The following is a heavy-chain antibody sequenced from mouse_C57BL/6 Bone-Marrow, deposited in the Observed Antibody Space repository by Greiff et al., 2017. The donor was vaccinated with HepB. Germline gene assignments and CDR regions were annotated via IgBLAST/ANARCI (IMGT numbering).Heavy chain of an antibody. V-gene: IGHV1-15*01. CDR1: GYTFTDYE. CDR3: TREGWRDFDY. D-gene: IGHD3-3*01. J-gene: IGHJ2*01. Sequence: VKLVESGAELVRPGASVTLSCKASGYTFTDYEMHWVKQTPVHGLEWIGAIDPETGGTAYNQTFKGKAILTADKSSSTAYMELRSLTSEDSAVYYCTREGWRDFDYWGQGTTLTVSS. CDR2: IDPETGGT.